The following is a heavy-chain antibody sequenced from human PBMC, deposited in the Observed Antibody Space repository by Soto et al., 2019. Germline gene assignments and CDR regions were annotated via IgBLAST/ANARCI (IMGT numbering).Heavy chain of an antibody. V-gene: IGHV3-23*01. J-gene: IGHJ4*02. Sequence: GGSLRLSCAASGFTFSSYAMSWVRQAPGKGLEWVSAISGSGGSTYYADSVKGRFTISRDNSKNTLYLQMNSLRAEDTAVYYCAKARGPRIVVVVAATPNYFDYWGQGTLVTVSS. CDR3: AKARGPRIVVVVAATPNYFDY. D-gene: IGHD2-15*01. CDR1: GFTFSSYA. CDR2: ISGSGGST.